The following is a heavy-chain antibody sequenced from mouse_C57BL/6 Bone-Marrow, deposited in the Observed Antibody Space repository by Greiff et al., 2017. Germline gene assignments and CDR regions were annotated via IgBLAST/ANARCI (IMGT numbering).Heavy chain of an antibody. V-gene: IGHV1-55*01. CDR3: ARSSNPHAMDY. CDR2: IYPGSGST. CDR1: GYTFTSYW. Sequence: QVQLQQPGAELVKPGASVKLSCTASGYTFTSYWITWVKQRPGQGLEWIGDIYPGSGSTNYNEKFKSKATLTVDTSSSTAYMQLSSLTSEESAVYYCARSSNPHAMDYWGQGTSVTVSS. D-gene: IGHD4-1*01. J-gene: IGHJ4*01.